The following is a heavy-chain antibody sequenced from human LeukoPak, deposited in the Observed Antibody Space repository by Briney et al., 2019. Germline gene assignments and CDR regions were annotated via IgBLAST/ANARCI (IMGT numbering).Heavy chain of an antibody. J-gene: IGHJ4*02. CDR1: GFTFSNYA. CDR3: ANSAYDFWSGYPLPDY. Sequence: GGSLRLSCAASGFTFSNYAMSWVRQAPGKGLEWVSSLSDSGDSTYYADSVKGRVTISRDNSKNTLYLQMNSLRAEDTAVYYCANSAYDFWSGYPLPDYWGQGPLVTVSS. CDR2: LSDSGDST. D-gene: IGHD3-3*01. V-gene: IGHV3-23*01.